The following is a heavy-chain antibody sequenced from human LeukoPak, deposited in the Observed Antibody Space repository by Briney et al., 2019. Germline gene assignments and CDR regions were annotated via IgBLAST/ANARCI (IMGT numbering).Heavy chain of an antibody. CDR3: ARAVAGTNIDY. CDR2: ISVSGGST. CDR1: GFTFSSYA. J-gene: IGHJ4*02. D-gene: IGHD6-19*01. V-gene: IGHV3-23*01. Sequence: GGSLRLSCAASGFTFSSYAMSWIRQAPGKGLEWVSAISVSGGSTYYADSVKGRFTISRDNSKNTLYLQMNSLRAEDTAVYYCARAVAGTNIDYWGQGTLVTVSS.